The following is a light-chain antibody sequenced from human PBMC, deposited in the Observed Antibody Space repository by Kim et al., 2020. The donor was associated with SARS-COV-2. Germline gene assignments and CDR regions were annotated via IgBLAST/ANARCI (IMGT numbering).Light chain of an antibody. CDR2: DAS. CDR3: QQRSNWPPYS. J-gene: IGKJ2*03. CDR1: QSVSSY. Sequence: LSPGERATLSCRSSQSVSSYLAWYQQKPGQAPRLRIYDASNRATGIPARFSGSGSVTDFTLTISSLEPEDFAVYYCQQRSNWPPYSFGQGTKLEI. V-gene: IGKV3-11*01.